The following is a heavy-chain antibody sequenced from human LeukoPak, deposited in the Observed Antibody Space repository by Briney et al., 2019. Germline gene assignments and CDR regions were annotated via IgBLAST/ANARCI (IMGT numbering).Heavy chain of an antibody. CDR3: ARDHGDGTHFDY. CDR2: VYHSGVT. D-gene: IGHD2-21*01. CDR1: GGSISSYD. Sequence: SETLSLTCTVSGGSISSYDWSWIRQPPGKGLEWIGYVYHSGVTNYNPSLWSRVTISRDTSKSQFALKLGSVTAADTAVYYCARDHGDGTHFDYWGQGTLVTVSS. V-gene: IGHV4-59*01. J-gene: IGHJ4*02.